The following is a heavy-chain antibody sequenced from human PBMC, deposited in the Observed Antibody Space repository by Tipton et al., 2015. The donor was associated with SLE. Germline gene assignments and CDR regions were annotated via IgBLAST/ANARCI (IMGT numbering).Heavy chain of an antibody. D-gene: IGHD2-15*01. J-gene: IGHJ6*02. V-gene: IGHV4-39*07. CDR2: IYYSGST. CDR3: ARSRGLGSCSGDNCYDYYFGMDV. Sequence: GLVKPSETLSLTCTVSGGSISSKTYYWGWIRQPPGKGLEWIGSIYYSGSTYYNPSLKSRVTISLDTSKNQFSLRLSSVTAADTAVYFCARSRGLGSCSGDNCYDYYFGMDVWGQGTTVTVSS. CDR1: GGSISSKTYY.